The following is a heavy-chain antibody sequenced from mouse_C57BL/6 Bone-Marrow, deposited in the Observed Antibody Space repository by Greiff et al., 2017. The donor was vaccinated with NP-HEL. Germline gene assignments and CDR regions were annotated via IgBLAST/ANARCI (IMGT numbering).Heavy chain of an antibody. CDR1: GYTLTSYW. CDR3: ARRPNYGPYFDY. J-gene: IGHJ2*01. V-gene: IGHV1-64*01. CDR2: IHPNSGST. D-gene: IGHD1-1*01. Sequence: QVQLQQPGAELVKPGASVKLSCKASGYTLTSYWMHWVKQRPGQGLEWIGMIHPNSGSTNYNEKFKSKATLTVDKSSSTAYMQLSSLTSEDSAVYYCARRPNYGPYFDYWGQGTTLTVSS.